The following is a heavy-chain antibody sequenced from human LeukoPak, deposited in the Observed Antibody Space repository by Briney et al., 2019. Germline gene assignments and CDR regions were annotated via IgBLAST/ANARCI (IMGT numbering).Heavy chain of an antibody. CDR1: GFTFDDYG. CDR2: INWNGGST. Sequence: GGSLRLSCAASGFTFDDYGMSWVRQAPGKGLEWVSGINWNGGSTSYADSVKGRFTISRDNAKNSLYLQMNSLRAEDTALYYCARDPYCTNGVCFPTDYWGQGTLVTVSS. D-gene: IGHD2-8*01. CDR3: ARDPYCTNGVCFPTDY. J-gene: IGHJ4*02. V-gene: IGHV3-20*04.